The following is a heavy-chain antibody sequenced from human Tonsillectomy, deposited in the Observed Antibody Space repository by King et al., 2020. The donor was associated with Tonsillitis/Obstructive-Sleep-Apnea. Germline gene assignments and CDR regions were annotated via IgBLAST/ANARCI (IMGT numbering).Heavy chain of an antibody. V-gene: IGHV3-15*01. CDR1: GFTFSNAW. D-gene: IGHD3-3*01. J-gene: IGHJ3*02. CDR2: IKSKTDGGST. CDR3: TTQNEYYDFWSGYSGSGAFDI. Sequence: LQLVQSGGGLVKPGGSPRLSCAASGFTFSNAWMSWVRQAPGKGLEWVGRIKSKTDGGSTDYAAPVKGRFTISRDDSKNTLYLQMSSRMTEDTAVYYCTTQNEYYDFWSGYSGSGAFDIWDQGTMVTVSS.